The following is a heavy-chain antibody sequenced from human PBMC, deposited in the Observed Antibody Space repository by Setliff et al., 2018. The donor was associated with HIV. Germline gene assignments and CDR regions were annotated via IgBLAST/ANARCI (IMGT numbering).Heavy chain of an antibody. V-gene: IGHV3-7*01. CDR2: IKQDGSEK. D-gene: IGHD1-26*01. Sequence: GGSLRLSCAASGFTFSSYWMSWVRQAPGKGLEWVANIKQDGSEKYYVDSVKGRFTISRDNAKNSLYLQMNSLRAEDTAVYYCARVVGATTVGWFDPWGQGTLVTVSS. J-gene: IGHJ5*02. CDR1: GFTFSSYW. CDR3: ARVVGATTVGWFDP.